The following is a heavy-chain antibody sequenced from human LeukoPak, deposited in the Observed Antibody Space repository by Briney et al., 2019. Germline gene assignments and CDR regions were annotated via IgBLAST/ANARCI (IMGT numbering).Heavy chain of an antibody. V-gene: IGHV3-21*01. CDR1: GFTVSSNY. CDR3: ARGASGRDY. CDR2: ISSSSSYI. J-gene: IGHJ4*02. D-gene: IGHD1-26*01. Sequence: GGSLRLSCAASGFTVSSNYMSWVRQAPGKGLEWVSSISSSSSYIYYADSVKGRFTISRDNAKNSLYLQMNSLRAEDTAVYYCARGASGRDYWGQGTLVTVSS.